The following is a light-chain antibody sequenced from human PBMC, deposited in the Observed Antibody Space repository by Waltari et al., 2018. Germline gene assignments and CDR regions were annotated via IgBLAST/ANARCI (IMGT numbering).Light chain of an antibody. V-gene: IGKV1-39*01. J-gene: IGKJ1*01. CDR1: QYISTY. CDR2: ASS. Sequence: DFQMTQSPSSLSASVGARVTITCRASQYISTYLNWYQQKPGKGPKLLIYASSTLQSGVPSRFSGSGSGTYFTFTISSLQLEDFATYYCQQSYDTPRTFGQGTKVEVK. CDR3: QQSYDTPRT.